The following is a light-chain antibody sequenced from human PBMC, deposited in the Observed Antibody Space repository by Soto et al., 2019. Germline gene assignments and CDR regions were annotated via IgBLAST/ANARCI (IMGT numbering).Light chain of an antibody. CDR2: GAS. Sequence: VMTQSSAPLSVSPGERATLSCKSSQSASSTVAWYQQKPGQAPRLLIFGASNRATRIPTRFSGTGSGTEFTLTISSLHSEEFAVYYCQYYNTWPPLWTFGQGTNVDI. J-gene: IGKJ1*01. CDR1: QSASST. V-gene: IGKV3-15*01. CDR3: QYYNTWPPLWT.